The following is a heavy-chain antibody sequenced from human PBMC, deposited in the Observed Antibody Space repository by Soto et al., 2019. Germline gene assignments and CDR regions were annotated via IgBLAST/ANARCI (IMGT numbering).Heavy chain of an antibody. V-gene: IGHV4-59*04. D-gene: IGHD3-22*01. CDR3: ASQHYYDSSGYYVVY. CDR2: IHYSGST. J-gene: IGHJ4*02. CDR1: GGSFSPNY. Sequence: PSETLSLTCTLSGGSFSPNYWAWIRQPPGKGLEWIGNIHYSGSTYYDSSLQSRVTISIDTSKNQFSLKLSSVTATDTAVYYCASQHYYDSSGYYVVYWGQGTLVTVSS.